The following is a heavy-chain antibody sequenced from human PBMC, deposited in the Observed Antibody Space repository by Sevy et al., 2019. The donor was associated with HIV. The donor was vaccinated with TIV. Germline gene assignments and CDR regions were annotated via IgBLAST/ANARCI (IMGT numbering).Heavy chain of an antibody. Sequence: GSLRLSCKPSGFTFTSYAMNWVLQAAGKGLECISTIYGSGGVTYYADSVKGRFTISRDKSKNTLYLQMNSLRTDDTALYYCAGGRYDSSGSFDALDIWGQGSMVTVSS. J-gene: IGHJ3*02. D-gene: IGHD3-22*01. V-gene: IGHV3-23*01. CDR1: GFTFTSYA. CDR2: IYGSGGVT. CDR3: AGGRYDSSGSFDALDI.